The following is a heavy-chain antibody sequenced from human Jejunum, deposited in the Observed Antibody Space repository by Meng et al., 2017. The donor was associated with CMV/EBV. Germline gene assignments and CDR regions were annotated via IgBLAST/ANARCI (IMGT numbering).Heavy chain of an antibody. CDR3: ARGGWGNWNFEH. CDR2: VEDSGST. V-gene: IGHV4-61*01. J-gene: IGHJ4*02. D-gene: IGHD2-15*01. Sequence: SGDSVGLPNYSWSWIRQPPGKGLEWIGCVEDSGSTRYTPSLESRVTISVDTSKNQFSLRVRSVTAEDTAIYYCARGGWGNWNFEHWGQGTLVTVSS. CDR1: GDSVGLPNYS.